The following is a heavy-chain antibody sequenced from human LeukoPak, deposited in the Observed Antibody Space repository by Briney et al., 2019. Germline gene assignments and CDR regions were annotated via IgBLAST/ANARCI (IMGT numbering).Heavy chain of an antibody. CDR1: GFIFSSYS. Sequence: PGGSLRLSCAASGFIFSSYSMNWVRQPPGKGLEWISYISSSSGAIWYADSVKGRFTISVDNAKNSLYLQMNSLRAEDTAVFYCVRDHLYGFDYWGQGTLVTVSS. J-gene: IGHJ4*02. V-gene: IGHV3-48*01. CDR3: VRDHLYGFDY. D-gene: IGHD4-17*01. CDR2: ISSSSGAI.